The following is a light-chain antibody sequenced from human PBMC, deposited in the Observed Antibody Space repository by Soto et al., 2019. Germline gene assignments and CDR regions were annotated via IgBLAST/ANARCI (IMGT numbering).Light chain of an antibody. Sequence: DIQMTQSPSTLSASVGDRVTITWRASQSVSSWLALYPQKPGKAPNLLIYTASSLESGVRSRFSGSGSGTEFTLTIRSRQPDDFATYYCQQYKSAWTFVQGTTVEIK. V-gene: IGKV1-5*03. CDR1: QSVSSW. CDR3: QQYKSAWT. J-gene: IGKJ1*01. CDR2: TAS.